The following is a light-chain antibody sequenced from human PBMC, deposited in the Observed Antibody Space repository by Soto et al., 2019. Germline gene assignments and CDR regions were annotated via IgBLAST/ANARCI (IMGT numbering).Light chain of an antibody. Sequence: QSVLTQPPSASGTPGQRVSISCSGSSSNIGSNTVTWYQQLPGTAPKLRIYGQDQRPSGVPDRFSGSKSGTSASLAISGLQSDDEADYYCAVWDDSLDGRVFGGGTKLTVL. CDR2: GQD. V-gene: IGLV1-44*01. J-gene: IGLJ2*01. CDR1: SSNIGSNT. CDR3: AVWDDSLDGRV.